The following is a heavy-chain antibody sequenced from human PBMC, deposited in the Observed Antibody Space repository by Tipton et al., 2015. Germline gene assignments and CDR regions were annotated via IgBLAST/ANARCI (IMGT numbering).Heavy chain of an antibody. CDR3: ARDRPGANSFDY. J-gene: IGHJ4*02. Sequence: TLSLTRTVSGGSISSEYWSWIRQPPGKGLEWIGYVFYTGSTYYNPSLESRVTISVDTFENQFSLKLSSVTAADTAVYYCARDRPGANSFDYWGQGTLVTVSS. CDR1: GGSISSEY. D-gene: IGHD7-27*01. V-gene: IGHV4-59*01. CDR2: VFYTGST.